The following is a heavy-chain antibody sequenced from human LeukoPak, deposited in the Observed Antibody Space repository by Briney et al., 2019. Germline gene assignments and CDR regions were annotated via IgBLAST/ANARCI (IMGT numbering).Heavy chain of an antibody. J-gene: IGHJ4*02. CDR2: INTNTGNP. CDR3: ARAGDYYDSSGPDFDY. Sequence: ASVKVSCKASGYTFTSYAMNWVRQAPGQGLEWMGWINTNTGNPTYAQGFTGRFVFSLDTFVSTAYLQISSLKAEDTAVYYCARAGDYYDSSGPDFDYWGQGTLVTVSS. V-gene: IGHV7-4-1*02. D-gene: IGHD3-22*01. CDR1: GYTFTSYA.